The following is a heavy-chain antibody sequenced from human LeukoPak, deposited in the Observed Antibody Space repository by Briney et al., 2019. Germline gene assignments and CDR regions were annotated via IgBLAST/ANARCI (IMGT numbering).Heavy chain of an antibody. CDR1: GFTFSSYA. V-gene: IGHV3-64*01. CDR3: ARGRYSSSSPIDY. Sequence: PGGSLRLSCSASGFTFSSYAMHWVRQAPGKGLEYVSAISSNGGSTYYANSVKGRFTISRDNSKNTLYLQMGSLRAEDMAVYYCARGRYSSSSPIDYWGQGTLVTVSS. CDR2: ISSNGGST. J-gene: IGHJ4*02. D-gene: IGHD6-6*01.